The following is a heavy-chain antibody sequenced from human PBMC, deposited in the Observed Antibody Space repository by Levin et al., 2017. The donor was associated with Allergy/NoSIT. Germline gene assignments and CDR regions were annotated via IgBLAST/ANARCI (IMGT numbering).Heavy chain of an antibody. CDR2: IYPGDSDT. J-gene: IGHJ4*02. Sequence: NPGGSLRLSCKSSGYTFPSYWIGWVRQMPGKGLEWMGSIYPGDSDTRYSPSFQGQVTISVDKSISTAYLQWSSLKASDTAMYYCARGPYNGDYFGFHYWGQGTLVTVSS. V-gene: IGHV5-51*01. D-gene: IGHD2/OR15-2a*01. CDR3: ARGPYNGDYFGFHY. CDR1: GYTFPSYW.